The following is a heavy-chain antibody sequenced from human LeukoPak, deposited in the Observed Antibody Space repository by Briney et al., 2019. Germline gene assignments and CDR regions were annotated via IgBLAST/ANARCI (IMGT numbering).Heavy chain of an antibody. CDR1: GFTFRDYY. J-gene: IGHJ4*02. D-gene: IGHD5-18*01. CDR3: ARVEQLWSLFDS. Sequence: GGSLRLSCAASGFTFRDYYMTWIRQAPGKGLEWVSYISSSSSYTNYADSVKGRFTISRDNAKNSLYLQMNSLRAEDTAVYYCARVEQLWSLFDSWGQGTLVTVPS. CDR2: ISSSSSYT. V-gene: IGHV3-11*06.